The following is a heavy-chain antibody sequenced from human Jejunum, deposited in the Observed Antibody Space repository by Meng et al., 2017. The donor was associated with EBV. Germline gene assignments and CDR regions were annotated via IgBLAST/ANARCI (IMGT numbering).Heavy chain of an antibody. Sequence: EQLVQSGAEVTKPGASVKYSCKASGYTLTTHHINWVRPATGQGLEYMGWMSPDNGDTGYAQNFQGRLTMTRDTSISTAYMELSSLTSDDTAVYYCARGDGYNLYWGQGTLVTVSS. CDR3: ARGDGYNLY. CDR1: GYTLTTHH. CDR2: MSPDNGDT. D-gene: IGHD5-24*01. V-gene: IGHV1-8*01. J-gene: IGHJ4*02.